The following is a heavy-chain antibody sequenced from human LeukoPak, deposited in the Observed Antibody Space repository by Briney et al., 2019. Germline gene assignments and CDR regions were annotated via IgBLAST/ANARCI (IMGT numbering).Heavy chain of an antibody. Sequence: QPGGSLRLSCAASGFTFNSYGMHWVRQAPGKGLERVAFIRYDGSKSYFADSVKGRFALSRDNSKNTLYLQMSSLRPEDTAVYFCAKDGGSGSYSAFDIWGQGTMVTVSS. CDR3: AKDGGSGSYSAFDI. J-gene: IGHJ3*02. CDR1: GFTFNSYG. CDR2: IRYDGSKS. V-gene: IGHV3-30*02. D-gene: IGHD1-26*01.